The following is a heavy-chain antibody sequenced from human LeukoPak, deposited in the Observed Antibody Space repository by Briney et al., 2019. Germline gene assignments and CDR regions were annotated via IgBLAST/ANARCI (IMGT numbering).Heavy chain of an antibody. V-gene: IGHV3-21*01. D-gene: IGHD2-21*02. CDR1: GFTFSRYS. CDR3: ARDLGHPRDGP. J-gene: IGHJ5*02. CDR2: ISSSSSYI. Sequence: MSGGSLRLSCAASGFTFSRYSMNWVRQAPGKGLEWVSSISSSSSYIYYADSVKGRFTISRDNAKNSLYLQMNSLRAEDTAVYYCARDLGHPRDGPWGQGTLVTVSS.